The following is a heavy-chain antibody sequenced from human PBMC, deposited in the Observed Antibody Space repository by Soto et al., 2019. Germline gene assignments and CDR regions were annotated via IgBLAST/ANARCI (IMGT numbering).Heavy chain of an antibody. Sequence: QVQLQESGPGLLKPSGTLSLTCAVSGGSISSNNWWTWVRQPPGKGLEWVGEIYHSGSTNYNPSLESRVTISLDRSKNHFSLNLYSVTAADTALYYCATRTSTPRWGQGTLVTVSS. CDR1: GGSISSNNW. J-gene: IGHJ4*02. V-gene: IGHV4-4*02. CDR3: ATRTSTPR. CDR2: IYHSGST.